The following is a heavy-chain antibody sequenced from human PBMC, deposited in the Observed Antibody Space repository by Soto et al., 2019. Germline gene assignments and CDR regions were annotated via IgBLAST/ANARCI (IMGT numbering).Heavy chain of an antibody. V-gene: IGHV4-59*01. CDR1: GGSISSYY. CDR3: ASSRTAVAANF. D-gene: IGHD6-19*01. CDR2: IYYSGST. J-gene: IGHJ4*02. Sequence: QVRLQESGPGLVKPSETLSLTCTVSGGSISSYYWSWIRQPPGKGLEWIGYIYYSGSTNSNPSLKSRVTISVDTSKNQFSLKLISVTAADTAVYYCASSRTAVAANFWGQGTLVTVSS.